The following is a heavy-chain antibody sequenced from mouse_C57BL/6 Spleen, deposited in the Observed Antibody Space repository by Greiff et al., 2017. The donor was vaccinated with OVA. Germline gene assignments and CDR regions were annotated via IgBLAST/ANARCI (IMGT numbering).Heavy chain of an antibody. V-gene: IGHV5-4*01. J-gene: IGHJ4*01. CDR2: ISDGGSYT. D-gene: IGHD1-1*01. CDR1: GFTFSSYA. Sequence: EVQGVESGGGLVKPGGSLKLSCAASGFTFSSYAMSWVRQTPEKRLEWVATISDGGSYTYYPDNVKGRFTISRDNAKNNLYLQMSHLKSEDTAMYYCARGLYGSSYYAMDYWGQGTSVTVSS. CDR3: ARGLYGSSYYAMDY.